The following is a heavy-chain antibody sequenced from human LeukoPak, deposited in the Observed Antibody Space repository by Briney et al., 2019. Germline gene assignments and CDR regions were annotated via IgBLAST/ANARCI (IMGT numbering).Heavy chain of an antibody. CDR2: IGTAGDT. D-gene: IGHD4-23*01. CDR1: GFTFSSYD. V-gene: IGHV3-13*01. CDR3: AREKANRRGYSGGFGY. Sequence: PGGSLRLSCAASGFTFSSYDMHWVRQATGKGLEWVSAIGTAGDTYYPGSVKGRFTISRENAKNSLYLQMNSLRAGDTAVYYCAREKANRRGYSGGFGYWGQGTLVTVSS. J-gene: IGHJ4*02.